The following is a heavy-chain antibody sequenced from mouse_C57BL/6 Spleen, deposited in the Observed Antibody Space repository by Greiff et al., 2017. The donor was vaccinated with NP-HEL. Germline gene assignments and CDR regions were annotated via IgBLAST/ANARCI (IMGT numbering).Heavy chain of an antibody. CDR1: GYTFTDYE. V-gene: IGHV1-15*01. D-gene: IGHD4-1*02. J-gene: IGHJ1*03. CDR2: IDPETGGT. Sequence: QVQLKQSGAELVRPGASVTLSCKASGYTFTDYEMHWVKQTPVHGLEWIGAIDPETGGTAYNQKFKGKAILTADKSSSTAYMELRSLTSEDSAVYYCTRSTGRDGYWYFDVWGTGTTVTVSS. CDR3: TRSTGRDGYWYFDV.